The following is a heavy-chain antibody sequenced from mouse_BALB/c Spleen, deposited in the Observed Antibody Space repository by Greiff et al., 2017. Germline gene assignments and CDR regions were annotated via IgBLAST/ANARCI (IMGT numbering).Heavy chain of an antibody. V-gene: IGHV3-2*02. CDR1: GYSITSDYA. CDR2: ISYSGST. J-gene: IGHJ2*01. Sequence: EVKVEESGPGLVKPSQSLSLTCTVTGYSITSDYAWNWIRQFPGNKLEWMGYISYSGSTSYNPSLKSRISITRDTSKNQFFLQLNSVTTEDTATYYCARWLLRGFDYWGQGTTLTVSS. CDR3: ARWLLRGFDY. D-gene: IGHD2-3*01.